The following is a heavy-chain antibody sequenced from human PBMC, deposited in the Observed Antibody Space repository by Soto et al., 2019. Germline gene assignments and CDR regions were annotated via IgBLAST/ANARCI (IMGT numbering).Heavy chain of an antibody. Sequence: ASVKVSCKASGHTFTSYGISWVRQAPGQGLEWMGWISAHNGNTNHAQKLQGRVTMTTDTSTSTAYMELRSLRSDDTAVYYCARDAAVGLFDYWGQGTLVTVSS. D-gene: IGHD1-26*01. CDR3: ARDAAVGLFDY. CDR1: GHTFTSYG. V-gene: IGHV1-18*01. J-gene: IGHJ4*02. CDR2: ISAHNGNT.